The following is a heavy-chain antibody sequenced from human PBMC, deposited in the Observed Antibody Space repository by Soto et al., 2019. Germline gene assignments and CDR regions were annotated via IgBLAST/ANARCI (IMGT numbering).Heavy chain of an antibody. CDR1: GGSISSYY. D-gene: IGHD3-3*01. CDR2: IYTSGST. V-gene: IGHV4-4*07. J-gene: IGHJ5*02. Sequence: SETLSLTCTVSGGSISSYYWSWIRQPAGKGLEWIGRIYTSGSTNYNPSLKSRVTMSVDTSKNQFSLKLSSVTAADTAVYYCARDTTIFGVVPGDWFDPWGQGTLVTISS. CDR3: ARDTTIFGVVPGDWFDP.